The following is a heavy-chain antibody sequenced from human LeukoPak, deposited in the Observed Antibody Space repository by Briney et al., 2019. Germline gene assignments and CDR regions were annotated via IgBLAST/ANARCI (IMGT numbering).Heavy chain of an antibody. V-gene: IGHV3-21*01. CDR2: ISSSSSYI. Sequence: GGSLRLSCAASGFTFSSYSMNWVRQAPGKGLEWVSSISSSSSYIYYADSVKGRFTISRDNAKNSLYLQMNSLRAEDTAVYYCARDQFSYYYDSSGIDYWGQGTLVTVSS. CDR3: ARDQFSYYYDSSGIDY. CDR1: GFTFSSYS. J-gene: IGHJ4*02. D-gene: IGHD3-22*01.